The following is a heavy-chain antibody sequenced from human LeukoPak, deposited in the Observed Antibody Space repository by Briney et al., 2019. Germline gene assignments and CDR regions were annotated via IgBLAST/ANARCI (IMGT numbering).Heavy chain of an antibody. Sequence: SETLSLTCTVSGGSFSGYYWSWIRQPPGKGLEWIGEINRGGDTEYNPSLKSRVTISVDRSKNQFSLKLSSVTAADTAVYYCARSDYYGSGYGMDVWGQGTTVTVSS. J-gene: IGHJ6*02. V-gene: IGHV4-34*01. CDR3: ARSDYYGSGYGMDV. CDR1: GGSFSGYY. CDR2: INRGGDT. D-gene: IGHD3-10*01.